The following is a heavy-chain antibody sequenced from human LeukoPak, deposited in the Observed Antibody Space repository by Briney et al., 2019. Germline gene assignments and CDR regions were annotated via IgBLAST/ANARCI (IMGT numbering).Heavy chain of an antibody. CDR2: ANHVGST. V-gene: IGHV4-34*01. Sequence: SETLSLTCAVSGGSFNDYFWTWLRQPPGKGLEWIGEANHVGSTNDNPSLKSRVTISVEKCKKQFSLNMMYVNAADTAVYYCGRRRITLIRGGIDPWGQGTLVTVSS. J-gene: IGHJ5*02. CDR3: GRRRITLIRGGIDP. D-gene: IGHD3-10*01. CDR1: GGSFNDYF.